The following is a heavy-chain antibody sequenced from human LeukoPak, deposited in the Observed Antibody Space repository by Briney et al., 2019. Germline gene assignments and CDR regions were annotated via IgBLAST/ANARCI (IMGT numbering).Heavy chain of an antibody. CDR3: ARAPGYQFLTN. V-gene: IGHV3-48*03. J-gene: IGHJ4*02. CDR1: GFTFSSYE. CDR2: ISSSGSTT. Sequence: PGGSLRLACAASGFTFSSYEMNWVRQAPGKGLEWVSYISSSGSTTYYAGSVKGRFTISRDNAKNSLYLQMNNLRAEDTAIYYCARAPGYQFLTNWGQGTLVTVSS. D-gene: IGHD6-13*01.